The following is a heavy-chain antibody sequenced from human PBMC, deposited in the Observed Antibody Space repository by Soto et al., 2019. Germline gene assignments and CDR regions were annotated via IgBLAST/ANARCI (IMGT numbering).Heavy chain of an antibody. CDR3: ARGRKYQLVNTKFNWFDP. J-gene: IGHJ5*02. CDR2: VNDSGST. Sequence: QVQLQQRGAGLLKPSETLSLTCAVYGGSFSGYYWNWIRQPPGKGLEWIGEVNDSGSTNYKPSLKSRVAISVDEARNQFSLRLRSVTAADTAVYDSARGRKYQLVNTKFNWFDPWGQGTLVTVSS. D-gene: IGHD2-2*01. V-gene: IGHV4-34*01. CDR1: GGSFSGYY.